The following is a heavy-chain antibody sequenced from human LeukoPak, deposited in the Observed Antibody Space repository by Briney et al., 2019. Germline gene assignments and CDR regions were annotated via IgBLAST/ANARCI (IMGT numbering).Heavy chain of an antibody. V-gene: IGHV3-43D*03. CDR2: ISWDGGST. CDR3: AKGSPEGYYYYYMDV. Sequence: GGSLRLSCAASGFTFDDYAMHWVRQAPGKGLEWVSLISWDGGSTYYADSVKGRFTISRDNSKNSLYLQMNSLRAEDTALYYCAKGSPEGYYYYYMDVWGKGTTVTVSS. CDR1: GFTFDDYA. J-gene: IGHJ6*03.